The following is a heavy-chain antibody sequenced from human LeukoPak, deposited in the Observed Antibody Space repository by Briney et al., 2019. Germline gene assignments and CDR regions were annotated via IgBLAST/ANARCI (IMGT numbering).Heavy chain of an antibody. J-gene: IGHJ3*02. CDR1: GFSFDTSA. D-gene: IGHD2-15*01. CDR2: VGGNNAGT. Sequence: PGGSLRLSCATSGFSFDTSAMSWVRQAPGKGLEWVAAVGGNNAGTFYADSVQGRFTISRDNSNNMLWLHMNSLRAEDTAVYYCAKPKGICSGGTCYMADAFDIWGQGTVVTFSS. CDR3: AKPKGICSGGTCYMADAFDI. V-gene: IGHV3-23*01.